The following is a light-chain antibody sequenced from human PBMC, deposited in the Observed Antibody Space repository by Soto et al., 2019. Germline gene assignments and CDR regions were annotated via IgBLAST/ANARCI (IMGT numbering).Light chain of an antibody. CDR3: QQYNNWPLF. V-gene: IGKV3-15*01. J-gene: IGKJ3*01. CDR2: GAS. Sequence: EIVMTQSPATLSVSPGERATLSCRASQSVSSNLAWYQQKPGQAPRLLIYGASTRATGIPARFSGSGSGTEFTLTFSSLQSEDFAVYYCQQYNNWPLFFGPGTKVDIK. CDR1: QSVSSN.